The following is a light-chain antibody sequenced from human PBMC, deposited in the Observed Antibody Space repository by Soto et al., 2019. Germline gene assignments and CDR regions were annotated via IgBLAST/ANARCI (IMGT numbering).Light chain of an antibody. CDR2: GAS. J-gene: IGKJ2*01. CDR3: QQSNNWPYT. V-gene: IGKV3-15*01. CDR1: QSVSSN. Sequence: EIVMTQSPATLSVSPGERATLSCGASQSVSSNLAWYQQKPGQAPRLLFYGASTRATDIPARFSGSGSGTDFTLTISSLQSEDFVVYYCQQSNNWPYTFGQGTKLEIK.